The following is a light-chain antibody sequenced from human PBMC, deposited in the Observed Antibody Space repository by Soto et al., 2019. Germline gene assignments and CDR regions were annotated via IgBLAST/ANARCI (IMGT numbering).Light chain of an antibody. CDR3: QQRLMT. V-gene: IGKV3-11*01. J-gene: IGKJ1*01. Sequence: IVLTQSPATLSLSPGERATLSCRASQSVSSYLAWYQQKPGQAPRLLIYDASSRVAGIPARFRGSGSGTDFTLTISSLEPEDFAVYYCQQRLMTFGQGTRWIS. CDR1: QSVSSY. CDR2: DAS.